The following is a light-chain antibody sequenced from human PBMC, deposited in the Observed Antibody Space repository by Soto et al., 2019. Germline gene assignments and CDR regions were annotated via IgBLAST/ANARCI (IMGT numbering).Light chain of an antibody. CDR2: DVS. J-gene: IGLJ2*01. CDR3: SSYTSSIYVV. V-gene: IGLV2-14*01. Sequence: QSVLTQPASVSGSPGQSITISCTGTSSDVGGYNYVSWYQQHPGKAPKLMIYDVSNRPSGVSNRFSGSKSCTTASLTISGPQAEDEADYYCSSYTSSIYVVFGGGTKLTVL. CDR1: SSDVGGYNY.